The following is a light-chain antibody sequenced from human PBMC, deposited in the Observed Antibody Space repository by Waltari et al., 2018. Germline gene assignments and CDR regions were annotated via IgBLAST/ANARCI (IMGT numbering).Light chain of an antibody. CDR2: GAS. V-gene: IGKV3-20*01. Sequence: EIVLTQSPGTLSLSPGERATLSCRASQSVSRWLAWYQQKPGQAPRLLIYGASSRATGIPDRFSGSGSGTDFSLTISRLEPGDFAVYYCQKYGTLPATFGQGTKVEIK. CDR1: QSVSRW. CDR3: QKYGTLPAT. J-gene: IGKJ1*01.